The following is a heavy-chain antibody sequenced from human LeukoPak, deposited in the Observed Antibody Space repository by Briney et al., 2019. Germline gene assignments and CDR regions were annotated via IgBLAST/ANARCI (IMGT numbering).Heavy chain of an antibody. CDR3: AKNSDFDSSGLSP. J-gene: IGHJ5*02. CDR2: ISSDGSNK. D-gene: IGHD3-22*01. V-gene: IGHV3-30*18. CDR1: GLTFSDYD. Sequence: GGSLRLSCAASGLTFSDYDMHWVRQAPGKGLEWVAVISSDGSNKYYADSVKGRFTISRDTSKNTLYLQMNSLRPEDTAVYYCAKNSDFDSSGLSPWGQGTMVTVSS.